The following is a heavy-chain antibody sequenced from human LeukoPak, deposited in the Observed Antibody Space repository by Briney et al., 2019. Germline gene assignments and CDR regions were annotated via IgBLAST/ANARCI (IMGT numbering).Heavy chain of an antibody. Sequence: SETLSLTCTVSSGSISNYYWSWIRQPPGKGLECIGYICNTGSTNYSPSLKSQITISVDTSKNQFSLKLSSVTAADTAVNICARVGWFGEGGVDYWGQGTLVTVSS. CDR3: ARVGWFGEGGVDY. J-gene: IGHJ4*02. CDR2: ICNTGST. CDR1: SGSISNYY. V-gene: IGHV4-59*01. D-gene: IGHD3-10*01.